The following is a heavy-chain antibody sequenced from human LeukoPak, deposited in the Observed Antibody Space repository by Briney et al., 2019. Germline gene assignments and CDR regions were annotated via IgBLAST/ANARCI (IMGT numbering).Heavy chain of an antibody. J-gene: IGHJ6*02. D-gene: IGHD1-14*01. CDR2: ISYDGSNK. CDR3: AKDLGMAATRDYYYYGMDV. V-gene: IGHV3-30*18. CDR1: GFTFSSYG. Sequence: GGSLRLSCAASGFTFSSYGMHWVRQAPGKGLEWVAVISYDGSNKYYADSVKGRFTISRDNSKNTLYLQMNSLRAEDTAVYYCAKDLGMAATRDYYYYGMDVWGPGTTVTVSS.